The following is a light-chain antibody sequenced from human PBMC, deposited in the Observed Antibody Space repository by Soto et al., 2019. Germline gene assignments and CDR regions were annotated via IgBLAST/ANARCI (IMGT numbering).Light chain of an antibody. CDR3: LQDYNYPRT. J-gene: IGKJ1*01. CDR1: QAIRSD. CDR2: AAS. V-gene: IGKV1-6*01. Sequence: AVQMTQSPSSLSASVGDRVTITCRASQAIRSDLGWYQMKPGKVPKLLIYAASNLQSGVPSRFIGRGYGTDFTLTISSLQPEDFVTYYCLQDYNYPRTFGQGTKVEI.